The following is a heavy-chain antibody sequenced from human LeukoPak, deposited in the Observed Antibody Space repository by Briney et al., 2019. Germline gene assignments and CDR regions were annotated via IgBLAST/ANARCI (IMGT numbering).Heavy chain of an antibody. CDR3: ARGDTMIGSDY. CDR1: GGTFTIYA. CDR2: IIPIFGIA. Sequence: GSSVTVSFKGSGGTFTIYAISWVRQAPGQGREGMGRIIPIFGIANYAQKFQGRVTITADKSTSTAYMELSSLRSEDTAVYYCARGDTMIGSDYWGQGTLVTVSS. J-gene: IGHJ4*02. V-gene: IGHV1-69*04. D-gene: IGHD3-22*01.